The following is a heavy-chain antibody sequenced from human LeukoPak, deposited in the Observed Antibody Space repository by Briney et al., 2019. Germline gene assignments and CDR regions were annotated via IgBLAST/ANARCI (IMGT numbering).Heavy chain of an antibody. J-gene: IGHJ4*02. CDR2: IFNVSII. CDR1: GGSISSYY. Sequence: SGTLSLTCTVSGGSISSYYWSWIRQPPGKGLGWMGNIFNVSIIQYNPSLNSRVTISVHTSKNQFSLRLSSVTAADTAVYYCARGRTFDNWGQGTLVTVSS. CDR3: ARGRTFDN. V-gene: IGHV4-59*01.